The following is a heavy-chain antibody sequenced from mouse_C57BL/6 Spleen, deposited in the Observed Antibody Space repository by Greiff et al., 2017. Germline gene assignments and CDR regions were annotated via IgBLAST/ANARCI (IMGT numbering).Heavy chain of an antibody. D-gene: IGHD1-1*01. Sequence: VQLQQSGAELVKPGASVKMSCKASGYTFTTYPIEWMKQNHGKSLEWIGNFHPYNDDTKYNEKFKGKATLTVDKSSSTVYLELSRLTSDDSAVYYCARGIFYYGRSYFDYWGQGTTLTVSS. CDR3: ARGIFYYGRSYFDY. CDR2: FHPYNDDT. J-gene: IGHJ2*01. V-gene: IGHV1-47*01. CDR1: GYTFTTYP.